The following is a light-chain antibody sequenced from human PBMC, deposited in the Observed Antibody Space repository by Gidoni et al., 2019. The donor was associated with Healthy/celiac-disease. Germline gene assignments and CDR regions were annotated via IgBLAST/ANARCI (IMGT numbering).Light chain of an antibody. V-gene: IGKV3D-7*01. CDR2: GAS. J-gene: IGKJ4*01. Sequence: PGERVTLSCRASQSVSSSYLTWYQQKPGQAPRLLIYGASTRATSISGSGSGTDFTLTISSLQPEDFAVYYCQQDYNLLFTFGGGTKVEIK. CDR1: QSVSSSY. CDR3: QQDYNLLFT.